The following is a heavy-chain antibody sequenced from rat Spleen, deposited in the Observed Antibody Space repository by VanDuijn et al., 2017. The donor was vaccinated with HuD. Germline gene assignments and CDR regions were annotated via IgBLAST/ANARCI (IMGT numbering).Heavy chain of an antibody. D-gene: IGHD1-6*01. CDR1: GFTFSDYN. V-gene: IGHV5S10*01. Sequence: EVQLVESGGGLVQPGRSLKLSCAASGFTFSDYNMAWVRQAPKKGLEWVATIIYDGSRTYYRDSVKGRFTISRDNAESTLYLQMDSLRSEATATYYCASLMYTPDYLGVMDAWGQGVSVTVSS. CDR2: IIYDGSRT. CDR3: ASLMYTPDYLGVMDA. J-gene: IGHJ4*01.